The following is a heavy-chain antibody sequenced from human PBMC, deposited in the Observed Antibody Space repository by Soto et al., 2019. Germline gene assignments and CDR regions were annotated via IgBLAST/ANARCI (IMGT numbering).Heavy chain of an antibody. D-gene: IGHD6-13*01. V-gene: IGHV3-73*01. CDR2: IRSKANSYAT. J-gene: IGHJ4*02. CDR1: GFTFSGSA. Sequence: GGSLRLSCAASGFTFSGSAMHWVRQASGKGLEWVGRIRSKANSYATAYAASVKGRFTISRDDSKNTAYLQTNSLKTEDTAVYYCTRFPGIAAAGLDYWGQGTLVTVSS. CDR3: TRFPGIAAAGLDY.